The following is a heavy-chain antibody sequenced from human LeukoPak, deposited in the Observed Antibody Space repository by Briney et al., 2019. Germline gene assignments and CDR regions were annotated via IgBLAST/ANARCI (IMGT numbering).Heavy chain of an antibody. Sequence: GGSLRLSCAASGFTFRSYDTHWVRQAPGKGLEWVAVISYDGSNKYYADFVKGQFTISRDNSKNTLYLHMNSLRAEDTAVYYCARQWSGLVYYMDVWGKGTTVTVSS. J-gene: IGHJ6*03. D-gene: IGHD3-10*01. CDR3: ARQWSGLVYYMDV. CDR1: GFTFRSYD. CDR2: ISYDGSNK. V-gene: IGHV3-30*03.